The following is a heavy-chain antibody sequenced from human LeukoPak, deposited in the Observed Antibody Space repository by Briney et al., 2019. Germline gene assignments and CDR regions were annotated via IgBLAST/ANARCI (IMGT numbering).Heavy chain of an antibody. J-gene: IGHJ4*02. D-gene: IGHD6-19*01. CDR3: AKERESSGWYEGGFDY. V-gene: IGHV3-23*01. Sequence: PSGTLSLTCAVYGGSFSGYYWSWIRQPPGKGLEWVSAISGSGGSTYYADSVKGRFTISRDNSKNTLYLQMNSLRAEDTAVYYCAKERESSGWYEGGFDYWGQGTLVTVSS. CDR2: ISGSGGST. CDR1: GGSFSGYY.